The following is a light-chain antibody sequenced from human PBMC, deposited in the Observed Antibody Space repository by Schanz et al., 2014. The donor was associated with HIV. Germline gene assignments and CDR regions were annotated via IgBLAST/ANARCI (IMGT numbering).Light chain of an antibody. Sequence: QSVLTQPPSVSAAPGQRVTISCSGSSSNIGNNYVSWYQQLPGTAPKLLIYDNNKRPSGIPDRFSGSKSGTSATLDITGLQTGDEADYYCGTVEKISSVRVFGTGTKVTVL. CDR3: GTVEKISSVRV. J-gene: IGLJ1*01. CDR1: SSNIGNNY. CDR2: DNN. V-gene: IGLV1-51*01.